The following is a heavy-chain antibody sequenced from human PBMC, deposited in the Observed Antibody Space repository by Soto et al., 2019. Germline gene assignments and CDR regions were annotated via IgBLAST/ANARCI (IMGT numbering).Heavy chain of an antibody. CDR2: ISYDGSNK. D-gene: IGHD3-22*01. Sequence: QVQLVESGGGVVQPGRSLRLSCAASGFTFSSYAMHWVRQAPGKGLEWVAVISYDGSNKYYADSVKGRFTISRDNSKNTLYLQMNSLRAEDTAVYYCARERGITMIVVVIRGFDYWGQGTLVTVSS. CDR1: GFTFSSYA. J-gene: IGHJ4*02. CDR3: ARERGITMIVVVIRGFDY. V-gene: IGHV3-30-3*01.